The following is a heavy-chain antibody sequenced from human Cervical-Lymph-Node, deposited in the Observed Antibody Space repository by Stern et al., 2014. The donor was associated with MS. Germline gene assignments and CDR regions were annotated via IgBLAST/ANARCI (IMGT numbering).Heavy chain of an antibody. CDR3: ARGVMVTATYAYDI. Sequence: EDQLVESGGGLVQPGGSLRLSCAASGFTFSTYWMHWVRHAPGKGLVWVSRINSDESSTTYADSVKGRFSISRDNDKNTLYLQMNSLRAEDTAVYYCARGVMVTATYAYDIWGQGTMVTISS. D-gene: IGHD2-15*01. J-gene: IGHJ3*02. V-gene: IGHV3-74*02. CDR1: GFTFSTYW. CDR2: INSDESST.